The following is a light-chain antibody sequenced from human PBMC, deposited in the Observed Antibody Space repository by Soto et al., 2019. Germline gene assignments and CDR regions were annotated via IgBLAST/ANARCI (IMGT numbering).Light chain of an antibody. CDR1: QSVSSSY. CDR2: GAS. CDR3: QQYGSSPT. V-gene: IGKV3-20*01. J-gene: IGKJ1*01. Sequence: EIVLTQSPGTLSLSPGERATLSCRASQSVSSSYLAWYQQKPGQAPRLLIYGASYRATGIPDRFSGSGSGTDSTLTISRLEPEDFAVYYCQQYGSSPTFGQGTKVDI.